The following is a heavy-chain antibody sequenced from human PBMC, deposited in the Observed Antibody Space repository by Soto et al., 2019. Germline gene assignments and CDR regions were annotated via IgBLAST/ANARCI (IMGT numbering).Heavy chain of an antibody. CDR1: GFTFSTDG. V-gene: IGHV3-30*18. D-gene: IGHD4-17*01. CDR2: ISYDGSYK. J-gene: IGHJ4*02. CDR3: AKEVPYGGIDY. Sequence: QVQLVESGGGAVQPGRSLRLSCAASGFTFSTDGMYWVRQAPGKGLEWVAVISYDGSYKYYADSVKGRFAISRDNSKNTLSLQMNPLRADDTAVYYFAKEVPYGGIDYWGPGTLVTVSS.